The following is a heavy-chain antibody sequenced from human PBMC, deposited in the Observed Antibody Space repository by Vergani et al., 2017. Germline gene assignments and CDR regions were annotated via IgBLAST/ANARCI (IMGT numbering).Heavy chain of an antibody. CDR1: GGSFSGYY. CDR3: ARGRTMVRGVIISRGNFIDY. Sequence: QVQLQQWGAGLLKPSETLSLTCAVYGGSFSGYYWSWIRQPPGKGLEWIGEINHSGSTNYNPSLKSRVTISVDTSKNQFSLKLSSVTAADTAVYYCARGRTMVRGVIISRGNFIDYWGQGTLVTVSS. D-gene: IGHD3-10*01. J-gene: IGHJ4*02. V-gene: IGHV4-34*01. CDR2: INHSGST.